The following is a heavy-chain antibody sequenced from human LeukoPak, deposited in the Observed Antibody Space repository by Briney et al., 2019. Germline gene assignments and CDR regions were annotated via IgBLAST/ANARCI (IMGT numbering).Heavy chain of an antibody. D-gene: IGHD5-24*01. Sequence: ASVKVSCKASGGTFSSYAISWVRQAPGQGLEWMGRIIPILGIANYAQKFQGRVTITADKSTSTAYMELSSLRSEDTAVYYCASAMATQPYDAFDIWGQGTMVTVSS. J-gene: IGHJ3*02. CDR1: GGTFSSYA. V-gene: IGHV1-69*04. CDR3: ASAMATQPYDAFDI. CDR2: IIPILGIA.